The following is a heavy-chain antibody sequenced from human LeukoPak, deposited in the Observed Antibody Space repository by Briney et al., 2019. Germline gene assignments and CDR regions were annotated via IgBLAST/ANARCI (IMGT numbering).Heavy chain of an antibody. CDR1: GFTFSSYA. CDR2: ISYDGSNK. CDR3: ARAIRGSYYSYFDY. J-gene: IGHJ4*02. D-gene: IGHD1-26*01. Sequence: GRSLRLSCAASGFTFSSYAMHWVRQAPGKGLEWVAVISYDGSNKYYADSVKGRFTISRDNSKSTLYLQMGSLRAEDMAVYYCARAIRGSYYSYFDYWGQGTLVTVSS. V-gene: IGHV3-30*14.